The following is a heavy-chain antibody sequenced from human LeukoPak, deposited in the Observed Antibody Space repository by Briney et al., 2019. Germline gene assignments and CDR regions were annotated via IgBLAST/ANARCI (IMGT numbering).Heavy chain of an antibody. CDR2: INTNTGNP. D-gene: IGHD3-10*01. CDR3: ARNNADGEGRFSY. CDR1: GYRFTNYA. Sequence: SVKVSCKASGYRFTNYAMNWVRQAPGQGLEWMGWINTNTGNPTYGQGFTGRFVFSLDTSVSTAYLQISSLKAEDTAVYYCARNNADGEGRFSYWGQGTLVTVSS. J-gene: IGHJ4*02. V-gene: IGHV7-4-1*02.